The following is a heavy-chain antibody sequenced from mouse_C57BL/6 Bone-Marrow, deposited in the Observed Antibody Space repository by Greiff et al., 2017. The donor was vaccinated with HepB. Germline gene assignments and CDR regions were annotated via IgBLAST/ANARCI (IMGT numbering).Heavy chain of an antibody. J-gene: IGHJ4*01. V-gene: IGHV5-4*01. CDR3: ARETGTGAMDY. D-gene: IGHD4-1*01. CDR1: GFTFRSSA. Sequence: EVQLVESGGGLVKPGGSLKLSCAASGFTFRSSALSLVRQTPEKRLEWVATISDGCSYTYYPDNVKGRFTISRDNAKNNLYLQMSHLKSEDTAMYYCARETGTGAMDYWGQGTSVTVSS. CDR2: ISDGCSYT.